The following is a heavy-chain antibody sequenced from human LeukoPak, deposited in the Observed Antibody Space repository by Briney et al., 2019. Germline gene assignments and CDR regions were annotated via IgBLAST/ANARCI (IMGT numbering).Heavy chain of an antibody. J-gene: IGHJ4*02. D-gene: IGHD5-12*01. CDR3: ARGGPDSGYDYYFDY. V-gene: IGHV4-4*07. CDR1: GGSINYYY. Sequence: SETLSRTCSVSGGSINYYYWTWIRHPAGKGLEWIGRVYSSGVTSYNPSLKSRVTMSVDTSKNQFSLKLSSVTAADTAVYYCARGGPDSGYDYYFDYWGQGTLVTVSS. CDR2: VYSSGVT.